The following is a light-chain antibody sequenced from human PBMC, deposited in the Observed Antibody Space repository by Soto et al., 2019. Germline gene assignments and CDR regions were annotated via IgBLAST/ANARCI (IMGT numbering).Light chain of an antibody. CDR3: SSFARGDNPHVL. V-gene: IGLV2-8*01. Sequence: QSALTQPPSASGSPGQSVTISCTGTSSDVAGSDYVSWYQQHPGKAPKLIIYEVTKRPAGVPDRFSGSKSGNTASLTVSGLQADDESYYDCSSFARGDNPHVLFGGGTKLTVL. CDR1: SSDVAGSDY. CDR2: EVT. J-gene: IGLJ2*01.